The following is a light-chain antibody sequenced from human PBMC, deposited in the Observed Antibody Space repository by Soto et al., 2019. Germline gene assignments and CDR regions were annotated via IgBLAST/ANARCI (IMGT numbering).Light chain of an antibody. CDR3: QQSNSYTYT. CDR1: QSISSW. J-gene: IGKJ2*01. Sequence: DIQMTQSPSTLSASVGDTVTIACRASQSISSWLAWYQQKLGKAPQLLIYDASSLESGVPSRFSGSESGTAFTLTISKRQPDAFATYYYQQSNSYTYTFGQGTKLEIK. CDR2: DAS. V-gene: IGKV1-5*01.